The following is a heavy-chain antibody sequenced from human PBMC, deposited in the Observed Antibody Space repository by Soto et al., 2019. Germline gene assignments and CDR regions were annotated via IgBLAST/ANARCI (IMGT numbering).Heavy chain of an antibody. CDR2: IHDSGRS. CDR1: SDSITNYY. J-gene: IGHJ4*02. D-gene: IGHD2-15*01. V-gene: IGHV4-59*01. Sequence: QVQLQESGPGLVKPSETLSLTCTVSSDSITNYYWSWIRQSPGKGLEWIGYIHDSGRSNYNPSLKSRVKISVDTSKNQFPLKLNSVTAADPAVYYCARVGGTRGWYWGQGTLVTVSS. CDR3: ARVGGTRGWY.